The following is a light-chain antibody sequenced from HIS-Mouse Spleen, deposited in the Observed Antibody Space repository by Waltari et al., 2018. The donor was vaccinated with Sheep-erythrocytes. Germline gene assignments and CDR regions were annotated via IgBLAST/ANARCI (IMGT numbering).Light chain of an antibody. CDR2: DVS. V-gene: IGLV2-11*01. J-gene: IGLJ1*01. CDR1: SSDVGGYIY. CDR3: CSYAGSYNHV. Sequence: QSALTQPASVSGSPGQSITISCTGTSSDVGGYIYVSWYQQHPGKAPKLMIYDVSKRPSGVPDRFSDSKSGNTASLTISGLQAEDEADYYCCSYAGSYNHVFATGTKVTVL.